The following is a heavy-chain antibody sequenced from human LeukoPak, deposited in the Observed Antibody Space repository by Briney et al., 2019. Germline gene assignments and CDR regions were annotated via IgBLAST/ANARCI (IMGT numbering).Heavy chain of an antibody. CDR2: IYYSGST. D-gene: IGHD6-6*01. Sequence: SETLSLTCTVSGGSVSIGGYYWSWIRQPPGKGLEWIGSIYYSGSTYYNPSLKSRVTISVDTSKNQFSLKLSSVTAADTAVYYCARLVATSSSPSIDYWGQGTLVTVSS. CDR3: ARLVATSSSPSIDY. V-gene: IGHV4-39*01. CDR1: GGSVSIGGYY. J-gene: IGHJ4*02.